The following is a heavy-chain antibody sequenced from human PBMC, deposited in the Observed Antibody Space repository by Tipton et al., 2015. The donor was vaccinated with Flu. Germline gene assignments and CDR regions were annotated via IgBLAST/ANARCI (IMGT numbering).Heavy chain of an antibody. CDR3: ARDRGADCGGGGCYGVNSLDI. CDR1: GGSDSSASYY. J-gene: IGHJ3*02. V-gene: IGHV4-61*02. D-gene: IGHD2-15*01. CDR2: VYSSGST. Sequence: TLSLTCSVSGGSDSSASYYWNWIRQPAGKGLEWIGRVYSSGSTHYNPSVKSRVTISVDTSKNQFSLRLTSVTAADTAVYYCARDRGADCGGGGCYGVNSLDIWGHGTKVIVSS.